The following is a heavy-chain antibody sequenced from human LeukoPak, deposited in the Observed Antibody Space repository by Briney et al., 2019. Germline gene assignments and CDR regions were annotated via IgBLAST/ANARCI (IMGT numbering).Heavy chain of an antibody. CDR1: GFSFSSYE. D-gene: IGHD6-13*01. CDR3: ARVGNSLNYFDC. J-gene: IGHJ4*02. CDR2: IRSSGSTT. Sequence: GGSLRLSCAASGFSFSSYEMNWVRQAPGKGLKWVSYIRSSGSTTYYADSVKGRFIISRDNAKDSLYLQMNSLRAEDTAVYYCARVGNSLNYFDCWGQGTLVTVSS. V-gene: IGHV3-48*03.